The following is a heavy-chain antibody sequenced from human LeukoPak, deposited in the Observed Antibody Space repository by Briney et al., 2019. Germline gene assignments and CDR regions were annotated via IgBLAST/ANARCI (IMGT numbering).Heavy chain of an antibody. CDR3: ARQVPVWSGSSNWFDP. CDR2: IYPGDSDT. D-gene: IGHD3-3*01. J-gene: IGHJ5*02. V-gene: IGHV5-51*01. Sequence: GESLKISCKGSGYSFTSYWIGWVRQMPGKGLEWMGIIYPGDSDTRYSPSFQGQVTISADKSISTAYLQWSSLKASDTAMYYCARQVPVWSGSSNWFDPWGQGTLVTVSS. CDR1: GYSFTSYW.